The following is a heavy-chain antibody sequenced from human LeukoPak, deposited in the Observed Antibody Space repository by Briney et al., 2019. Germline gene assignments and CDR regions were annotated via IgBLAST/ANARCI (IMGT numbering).Heavy chain of an antibody. CDR1: GFTFSSYA. J-gene: IGHJ4*02. CDR2: ISYDGSNK. CDR3: ARDVEAAADY. Sequence: PGGSLRLSCAASGFTFSSYAMHWVRQAPGKGLEWVAVISYDGSNKYYADSVKGRFTISRDNSKNTLYLQMNSLRAEDTAVYYCARDVEAAADYWGQGTLVTVSS. V-gene: IGHV3-30-3*01. D-gene: IGHD6-13*01.